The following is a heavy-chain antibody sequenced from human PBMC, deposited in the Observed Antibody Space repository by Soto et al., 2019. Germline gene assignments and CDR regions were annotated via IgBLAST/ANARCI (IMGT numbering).Heavy chain of an antibody. CDR1: GGSMNSYY. D-gene: IGHD3-10*01. CDR3: ARDSGDSRSDWFDP. Sequence: SETLSLTCTVSGGSMNSYYWSRIRQPPGKGLEWIGYINYSGSTNHNPSLKSRVTISVDTSKKQLSLKLTSVTAADTAVYYCARDSGDSRSDWFDPWGQGTLVTVSS. J-gene: IGHJ5*02. V-gene: IGHV4-59*01. CDR2: INYSGST.